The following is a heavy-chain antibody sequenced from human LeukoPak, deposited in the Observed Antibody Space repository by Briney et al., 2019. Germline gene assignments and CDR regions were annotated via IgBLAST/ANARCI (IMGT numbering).Heavy chain of an antibody. CDR1: GGTFSSYA. D-gene: IGHD5-18*01. CDR2: IIPILGIA. CDR3: ARGPARGYSYVADDAFDI. V-gene: IGHV1-69*04. Sequence: SVKVSCKASGGTFSSYAISWVRQAPGQGLEWMGRIIPILGIANYAQKFQGRVTITADKSTSTAYMELSSLRSEDTAVYYCARGPARGYSYVADDAFDIWGQGTMVTVSS. J-gene: IGHJ3*02.